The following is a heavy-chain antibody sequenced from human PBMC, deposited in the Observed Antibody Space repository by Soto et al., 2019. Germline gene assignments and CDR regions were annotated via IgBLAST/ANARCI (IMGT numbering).Heavy chain of an antibody. J-gene: IGHJ4*02. CDR1: EDIFGSSG. CDR3: ENGDTGEAATTGSLDL. Sequence: QAQVVQSGPEVAKPGSSVKVSCKASEDIFGSSGFSWVRQAPGLGLEWMGGIIPVFGTTEYAEKFRGRVTISADDDKRTVYMELDSLTSDDTAVYYCENGDTGEAATTGSLDLWGQGTLVTVSS. D-gene: IGHD5-12*01. V-gene: IGHV1-69*01. CDR2: IIPVFGTT.